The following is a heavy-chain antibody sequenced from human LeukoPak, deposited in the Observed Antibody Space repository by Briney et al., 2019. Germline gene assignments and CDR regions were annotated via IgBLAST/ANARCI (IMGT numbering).Heavy chain of an antibody. CDR1: GFTFSSYA. V-gene: IGHV3-30-3*01. CDR3: ARVSTTVTTPGDY. Sequence: GGSLRLSCAASGFTFSSYAMHWVRQAPGKGLEWVAVISYDGSNKYYADSVKGRFTISRDNSKNTLYLEMNSLRAEDTAVYYCARVSTTVTTPGDYWGQGTLVTVSS. J-gene: IGHJ4*02. D-gene: IGHD4-17*01. CDR2: ISYDGSNK.